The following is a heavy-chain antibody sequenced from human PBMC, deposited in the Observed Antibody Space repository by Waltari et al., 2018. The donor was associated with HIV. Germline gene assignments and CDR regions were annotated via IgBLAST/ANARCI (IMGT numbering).Heavy chain of an antibody. CDR1: GFTVSSSF. Sequence: EVQLVESGGGLIQPGGSLRLSCAASGFTVSSSFISWVRQAPGKGLECVSGIYNAGSTYYAESVRGRFTISRDTSKNTVSLQMKSLRADDTAVYYCERVYSYGYFDYWGQGTLVTVSS. CDR2: IYNAGST. D-gene: IGHD5-18*01. CDR3: ERVYSYGYFDY. V-gene: IGHV3-53*01. J-gene: IGHJ4*02.